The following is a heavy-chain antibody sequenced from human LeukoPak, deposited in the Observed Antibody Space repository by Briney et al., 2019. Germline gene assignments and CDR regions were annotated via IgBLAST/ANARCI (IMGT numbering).Heavy chain of an antibody. CDR1: GGSISSGGYY. J-gene: IGHJ4*02. CDR2: IYYSGSS. D-gene: IGHD6-13*01. Sequence: SQTLSLTCTVSGGSISSGGYYWSWIRQPPGKGLEWIGYIYYSGSSNYNPSLKSRLTISVDTSKNQFPLKLTSVTAADTAVYYCARGGDGSTWDAYYFDYWGQGTQVTVSS. CDR3: ARGGDGSTWDAYYFDY. V-gene: IGHV4-61*08.